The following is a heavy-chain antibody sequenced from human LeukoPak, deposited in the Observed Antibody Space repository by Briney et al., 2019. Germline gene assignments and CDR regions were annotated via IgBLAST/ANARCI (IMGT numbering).Heavy chain of an antibody. Sequence: GESLKISCKGSGYNFPNYWIGWVRQRPGKGLELMGIIYPGDSDIRYTPSFQGQVTISVDRSVSTAYLQWNSLKASDSAMYFCARFGYSTSLDFYLDVWGRGTLVAVSS. CDR1: GYNFPNYW. CDR3: ARFGYSTSLDFYLDV. J-gene: IGHJ2*01. CDR2: IYPGDSDI. V-gene: IGHV5-51*01. D-gene: IGHD6-13*01.